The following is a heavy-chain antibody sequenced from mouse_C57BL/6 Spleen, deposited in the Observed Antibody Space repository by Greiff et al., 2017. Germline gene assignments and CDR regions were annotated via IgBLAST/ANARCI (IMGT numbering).Heavy chain of an antibody. CDR3: AREAYGNYYFDV. J-gene: IGHJ1*03. V-gene: IGHV3-6*01. D-gene: IGHD2-1*01. CDR2: ISYDGSN. Sequence: EVKLMESGPGLVKPSQSLSLTCSVTGYSITSGYYWNWIRQFPGNKLEWMGYISYDGSNNYNPSLKNRISITRDTSKNQFFLKLNSVTTEDTATYYCAREAYGNYYFDVWGTGTTVTVSS. CDR1: GYSITSGYY.